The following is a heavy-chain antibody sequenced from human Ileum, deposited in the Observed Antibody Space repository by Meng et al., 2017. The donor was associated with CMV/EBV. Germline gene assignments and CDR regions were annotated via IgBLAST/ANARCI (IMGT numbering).Heavy chain of an antibody. V-gene: IGHV4-34*01. J-gene: IGHJ4*02. D-gene: IGHD3-10*01. CDR2: INHSGST. Sequence: SETLSLTCAVYGGSFSDYYWSWIRQPPGKGLEWIGEINHSGSTNYNPPLKSRVTISIDTSKSQFSLKLSSVTAADTAVYYCARVASILTYYSGSGSLQYYFDYWGQGTLVTVSS. CDR1: GGSFSDYY. CDR3: ARVASILTYYSGSGSLQYYFDY.